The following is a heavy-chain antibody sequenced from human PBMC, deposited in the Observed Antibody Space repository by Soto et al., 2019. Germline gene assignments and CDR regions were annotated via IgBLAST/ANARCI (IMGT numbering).Heavy chain of an antibody. CDR2: IYYSGST. J-gene: IGHJ4*02. Sequence: SETLSLTCTVSGGSISSYYWSWIRQPPGKGLEWIGYIYYSGSTNYNPSLKSRVTISVDTSKNQFSLKLSSVTAADTAVYYCARVGLGGYFDYWGQGTLGTVSS. D-gene: IGHD7-27*01. CDR1: GGSISSYY. CDR3: ARVGLGGYFDY. V-gene: IGHV4-59*01.